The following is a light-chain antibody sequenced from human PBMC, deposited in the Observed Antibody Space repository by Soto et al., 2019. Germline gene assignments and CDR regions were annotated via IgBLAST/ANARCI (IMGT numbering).Light chain of an antibody. J-gene: IGLJ2*01. CDR1: SSNIGSNT. V-gene: IGLV1-44*01. CDR3: AAWDGSLNGVV. Sequence: QSVLTQPPSASGTPGPRVTISCSGSSSNIGSNTVNWYQQLPGTAPKLLIYINTQRPSGVPDRFSGSKSGTSASLAISGLQSEDEADYYCAAWDGSLNGVVFGGGTKLTVL. CDR2: INT.